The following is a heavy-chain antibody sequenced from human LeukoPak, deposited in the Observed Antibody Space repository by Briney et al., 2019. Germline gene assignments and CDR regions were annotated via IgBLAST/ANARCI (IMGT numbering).Heavy chain of an antibody. J-gene: IGHJ4*02. CDR3: ARTRLHHNYGSGTSFDY. CDR1: GDSVSSNSSA. Sequence: SQTLSLTCAISGDSVSSNSSAWNWIRQSPSRGLEWLGRTYYRSTWYNDYAISVKSRITINPDTYKNQFSLQLNSVTPEDTALYYCARTRLHHNYGSGTSFDYWGQGTLVTVSS. V-gene: IGHV6-1*01. D-gene: IGHD3-10*01. CDR2: TYYRSTWYN.